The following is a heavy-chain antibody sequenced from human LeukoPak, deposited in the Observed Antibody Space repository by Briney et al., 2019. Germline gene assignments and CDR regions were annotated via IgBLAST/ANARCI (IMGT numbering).Heavy chain of an antibody. CDR1: GGSISSYY. J-gene: IGHJ4*02. V-gene: IGHV4-59*12. CDR2: IYYSGST. D-gene: IGHD3-9*01. Sequence: SETLSLTCTVSGGSISSYYWSWIRQPPGKGLEWIGYIYYSGSTNYNPSLKSRVTISVDTSKNQFSLKLSSVTAADTAVYYCAREPRYYDILTGYPDYFDYWGQGTLVTVSS. CDR3: AREPRYYDILTGYPDYFDY.